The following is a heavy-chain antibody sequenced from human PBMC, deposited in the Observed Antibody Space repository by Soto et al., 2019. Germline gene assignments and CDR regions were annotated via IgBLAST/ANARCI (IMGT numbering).Heavy chain of an antibody. J-gene: IGHJ6*01. CDR2: IRSKGYGGTT. CDR1: GFTFGDFG. V-gene: IGHV3-49*03. Sequence: LRLSCTGSGFTFGDFGMSWFRQAPGKGLEWLSFIRSKGYGGTTESAASVRGRFITSRDDSKSIAYLQMNSLKTEDTAVYYCASLTSWSQEYYYGMDVWGQGTTGT. CDR3: ASLTSWSQEYYYGMDV.